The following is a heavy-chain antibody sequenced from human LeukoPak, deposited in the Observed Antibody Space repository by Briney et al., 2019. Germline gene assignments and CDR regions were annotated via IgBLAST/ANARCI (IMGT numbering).Heavy chain of an antibody. CDR3: ARDPQQLVGATGGGFNF. D-gene: IGHD1-26*01. Sequence: ASVKVSCKASGYTFTSYYMHWVRQAPGQGLEWMGWISAYNGNTNYAQMLQGRVTMTADTSTSTAYMESRSLRSDDTAVYYCARDPQQLVGATGGGFNFWGQGTLVTVSS. J-gene: IGHJ4*02. CDR2: ISAYNGNT. CDR1: GYTFTSYY. V-gene: IGHV1-18*04.